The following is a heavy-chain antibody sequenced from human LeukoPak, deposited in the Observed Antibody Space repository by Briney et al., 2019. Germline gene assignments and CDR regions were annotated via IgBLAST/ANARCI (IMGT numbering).Heavy chain of an antibody. CDR1: GFTFSSYA. CDR3: AKRFSSGWRYAFDI. D-gene: IGHD6-19*01. Sequence: GGSLRLSCAASGFTFSSYAMSWVRQDPGKGLEWISAISDSGGSTYYVDSVKGRFTISRDNSKNTLFLQMNSLRAEDTAIYYCAKRFSSGWRYAFDIWGQGTMVTVSS. V-gene: IGHV3-23*01. J-gene: IGHJ3*02. CDR2: ISDSGGST.